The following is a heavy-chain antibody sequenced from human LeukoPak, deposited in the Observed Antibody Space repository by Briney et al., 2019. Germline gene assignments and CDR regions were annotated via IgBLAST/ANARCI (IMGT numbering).Heavy chain of an antibody. V-gene: IGHV3-30-3*01. J-gene: IGHJ3*02. CDR2: ISYDGSNK. D-gene: IGHD2/OR15-2a*01. CDR3: ARDFGIVPRAFDI. CDR1: VFTFSSYA. Sequence: GGSLRLSCAASVFTFSSYAMHWVRQAPGKGLEWVAVISYDGSNKYYADSVKGRFTISRDNSKNTLYLQMNSLRAEDTAVYYCARDFGIVPRAFDIWGQGTMVTVSS.